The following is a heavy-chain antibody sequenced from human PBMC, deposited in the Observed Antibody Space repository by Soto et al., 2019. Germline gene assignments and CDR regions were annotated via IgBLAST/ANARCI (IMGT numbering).Heavy chain of an antibody. J-gene: IGHJ6*03. Sequence: EVQLVESGGGLLQPGRSLRLSCAASGFTFDDYAMHWVRQAPGKGLEWVSGISWNSGIIGYADSVKGRFTTSRDNAKNSLYLPMNSLRAEDTALYFCAKDFGGRSDNDYYHMDVWGQGTTVTVSS. D-gene: IGHD2-15*01. CDR2: ISWNSGII. CDR3: AKDFGGRSDNDYYHMDV. CDR1: GFTFDDYA. V-gene: IGHV3-9*01.